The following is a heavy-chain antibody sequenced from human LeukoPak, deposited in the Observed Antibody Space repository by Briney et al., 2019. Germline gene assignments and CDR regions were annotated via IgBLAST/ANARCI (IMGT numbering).Heavy chain of an antibody. CDR3: ARGPYSRDNFDY. CDR1: GFILSDYW. V-gene: IGHV3-7*03. CDR2: IKQDGSEE. Sequence: GGSLRLSCAASGFILSDYWMSWVRQAPGKGLEWVADIKQDGSEEYYVDSVKGRFTISRDNAKNSLLLQMNSLRAEDTAVYYCARGPYSRDNFDYWGQGTLVTVSS. D-gene: IGHD6-13*01. J-gene: IGHJ4*02.